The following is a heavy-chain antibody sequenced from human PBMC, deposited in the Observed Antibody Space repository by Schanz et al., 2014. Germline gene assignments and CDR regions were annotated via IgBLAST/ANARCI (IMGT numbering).Heavy chain of an antibody. CDR3: AKHVRSLTGNDY. CDR1: GFTFSNHA. Sequence: EVQLLESGGGLVQPGGSLRLSCAASGFTFSNHALSWVRQAPGKGLEWVSGIGGSGDSTLYADSVKGRFIISRDNSKNTLYLQVNSLRAEDTAVYYCAKHVRSLTGNDYWGQGTLVTVSS. CDR2: IGGSGDST. V-gene: IGHV3-23*01. D-gene: IGHD3-9*01. J-gene: IGHJ4*02.